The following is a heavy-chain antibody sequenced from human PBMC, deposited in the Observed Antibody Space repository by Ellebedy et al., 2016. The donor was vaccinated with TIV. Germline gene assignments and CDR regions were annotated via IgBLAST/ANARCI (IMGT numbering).Heavy chain of an antibody. CDR1: GGSINSSGHY. CDR3: VKIQLWYDY. J-gene: IGHJ4*02. V-gene: IGHV4-39*07. D-gene: IGHD5-18*01. CDR2: IFHNGNT. Sequence: MPGGSLRLSCTVSGGSINSSGHYRGWIRQPPGKGLEWIGSIFHNGNTDYNPSLKSRVTISVDTSENQFSLKLTSVTAADTALYYCVKIQLWYDYWGQGTLVTVSS.